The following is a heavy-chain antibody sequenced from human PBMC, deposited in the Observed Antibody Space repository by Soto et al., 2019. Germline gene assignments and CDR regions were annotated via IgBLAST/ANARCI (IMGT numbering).Heavy chain of an antibody. Sequence: PGGSLRLSCAASGFTFRNYAMHWVRQAPGKGLEWVAVISDDGINIYYADSVKGRFTISRDNSSNTLHLQMNSLRAEDTAIYYCARDWDYSDSSGYFDYWCQGTQVTVSS. D-gene: IGHD3-22*01. CDR2: ISDDGINI. J-gene: IGHJ4*02. V-gene: IGHV3-30-3*01. CDR3: ARDWDYSDSSGYFDY. CDR1: GFTFRNYA.